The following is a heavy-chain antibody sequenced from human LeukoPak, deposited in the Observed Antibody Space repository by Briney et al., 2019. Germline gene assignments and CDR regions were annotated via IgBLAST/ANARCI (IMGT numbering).Heavy chain of an antibody. J-gene: IGHJ4*02. CDR2: IGGSGANT. D-gene: IGHD2-15*01. CDR3: AIVSFVYSMFCDC. Sequence: GGSLRLSCVASGFTFPTYAMNWVRQAPGQGLEWVSGIGGSGANTYYAESVKGRFTISRDNSKNTLSLHMNSLTAEDTPIYYCAIVSFVYSMFCDCWGEGTLLPVS. CDR1: GFTFPTYA. V-gene: IGHV3-23*01.